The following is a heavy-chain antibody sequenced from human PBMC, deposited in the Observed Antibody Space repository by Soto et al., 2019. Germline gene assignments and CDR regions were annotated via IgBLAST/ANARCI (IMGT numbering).Heavy chain of an antibody. V-gene: IGHV3-9*01. Sequence: PGGSLRLSCAASGFTFDDYAMHWVRQAPGKGLEWVSGISWNSGSIGYADSVKGRFTISRDNAKNSLYLQVNSLRAEDTALYYCAVIAARRGFDYWGQGTLVTVSS. CDR1: GFTFDDYA. J-gene: IGHJ4*02. D-gene: IGHD6-6*01. CDR3: AVIAARRGFDY. CDR2: ISWNSGSI.